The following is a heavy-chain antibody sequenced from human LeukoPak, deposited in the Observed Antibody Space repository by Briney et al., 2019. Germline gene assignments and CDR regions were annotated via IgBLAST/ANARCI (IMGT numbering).Heavy chain of an antibody. CDR2: IYTSGST. Sequence: SETLSLTCTVSGGSISSYYWSWIRQPAGKGLEWTGRIYTSGSTNYNPSLKSRVTMSVDRSKNQFSQKLSSVTAADTAVYYCASLWELLPNRWGQGTLVTVSS. J-gene: IGHJ4*02. D-gene: IGHD1-26*01. CDR1: GGSISSYY. CDR3: ASLWELLPNR. V-gene: IGHV4-4*07.